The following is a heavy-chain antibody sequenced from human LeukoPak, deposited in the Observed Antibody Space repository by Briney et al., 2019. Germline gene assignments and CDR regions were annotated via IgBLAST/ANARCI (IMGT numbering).Heavy chain of an antibody. CDR1: GVTSSTCS. CDR3: ARDRSRIGGIDY. CDR2: VSGSSSFI. D-gene: IGHD3-16*01. J-gene: IGHJ4*02. V-gene: IGHV3-21*01. Sequence: GGSLRLSCAASGVTSSTCSMNWVRQAPGKGLEWVASVSGSSSFIYYADSLKGRFTISRDNAKNSLYLQMNSLRAEDTAVYYCARDRSRIGGIDYWGQGTLVTVSS.